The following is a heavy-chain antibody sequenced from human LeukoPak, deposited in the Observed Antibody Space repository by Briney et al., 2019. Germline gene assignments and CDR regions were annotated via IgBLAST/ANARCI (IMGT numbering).Heavy chain of an antibody. J-gene: IGHJ5*02. D-gene: IGHD3-3*01. CDR2: ISYDGSNK. CDR1: GFTFSTFV. Sequence: GRSLRLSCAASGFTFSTFVMHWVRQAPGKGLELVALISYDGSNKYYADSVKGRFTISRDNSKNTLYLQMNSLRAEDTAVFYCARSPTIFGSFDPWGQGTLVTVSS. CDR3: ARSPTIFGSFDP. V-gene: IGHV3-30*04.